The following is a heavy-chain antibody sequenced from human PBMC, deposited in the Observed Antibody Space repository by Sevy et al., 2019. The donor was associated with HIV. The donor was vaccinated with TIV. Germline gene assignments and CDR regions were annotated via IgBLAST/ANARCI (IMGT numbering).Heavy chain of an antibody. Sequence: SETLSLTCTVSGGSISSGSYSWNWIRQPPGKGLEWMGYIYHSGNTYYNPSLKSRLTISVDRSKNQFSLKLSSVTAADTAMYYGARDGGTLTTPGAFDIWGQGTMVTVSS. CDR2: IYHSGNT. CDR1: GGSISSGSYS. D-gene: IGHD4-17*01. V-gene: IGHV4-30-2*01. CDR3: ARDGGTLTTPGAFDI. J-gene: IGHJ3*02.